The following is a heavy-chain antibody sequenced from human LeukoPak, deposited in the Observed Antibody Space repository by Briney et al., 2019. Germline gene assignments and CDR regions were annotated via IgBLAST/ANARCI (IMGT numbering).Heavy chain of an antibody. V-gene: IGHV1-2*02. Sequence: ASVKVSCKASGYTFTGYYMHWVRQAPGQGLEWMGWINPNSGGTNYAQKFQGRVTMTRDTSISTAYMELSRLRSDDTAVYYCARKRGIAVAAPDYWGQGTLVTVSS. CDR3: ARKRGIAVAAPDY. CDR1: GYTFTGYY. D-gene: IGHD6-19*01. J-gene: IGHJ4*02. CDR2: INPNSGGT.